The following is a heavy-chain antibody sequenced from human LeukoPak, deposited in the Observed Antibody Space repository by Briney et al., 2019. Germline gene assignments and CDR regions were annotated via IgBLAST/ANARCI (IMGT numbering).Heavy chain of an antibody. CDR1: GYTFTGYY. Sequence: ASVKVSCKASGYTFTGYYMHWVRQAPGQGLEWMGWINPNSGGTNYAQKFQGRVTMTRDTSISTACMELSRLRSDDTAVYYCARETEYCSSSDSYYFDYWGQGTLVTVSS. CDR3: ARETEYCSSSDSYYFDY. CDR2: INPNSGGT. J-gene: IGHJ4*02. V-gene: IGHV1-2*02. D-gene: IGHD6-6*01.